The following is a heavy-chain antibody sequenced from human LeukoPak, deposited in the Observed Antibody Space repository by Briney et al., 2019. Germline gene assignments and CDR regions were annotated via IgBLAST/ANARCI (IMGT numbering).Heavy chain of an antibody. V-gene: IGHV3-48*01. CDR1: GFPLSSYS. J-gene: IGHJ4*02. Sequence: AGSLRLSCTASGFPLSSYSMNWIRQAPGKGLEWISYISASGSAIYYVDSVNCRVTVSRDNARNSLFLQMDSPRAEDTAVYYCVRVKGSYFDYWGPGTLVTDSS. CDR2: ISASGSAI. D-gene: IGHD2-15*01. CDR3: VRVKGSYFDY.